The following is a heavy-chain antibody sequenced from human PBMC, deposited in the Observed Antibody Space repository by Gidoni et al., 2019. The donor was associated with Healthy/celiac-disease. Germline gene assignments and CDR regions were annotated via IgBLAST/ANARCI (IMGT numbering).Heavy chain of an antibody. Sequence: QLQLQESGPGLVKPSETPSPTGTVPGGSISSSSYYWGWNRQPPGKGLEWIGSIYYSGSTYYNPSLKSRVTISVDTSKNQFSLKLSSVTAADTAVYYCATSNYYDSSGYYLVPDYYYYYGMDVWGQGTTVTVSS. V-gene: IGHV4-39*05. CDR2: IYYSGST. J-gene: IGHJ6*02. CDR3: ATSNYYDSSGYYLVPDYYYYYGMDV. CDR1: GGSISSSSYY. D-gene: IGHD3-22*01.